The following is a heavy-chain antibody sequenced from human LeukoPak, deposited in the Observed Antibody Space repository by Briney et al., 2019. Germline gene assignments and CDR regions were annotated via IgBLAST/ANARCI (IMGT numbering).Heavy chain of an antibody. CDR2: IWYDGSNK. J-gene: IGHJ6*02. CDR3: ARDSCSGGSCFDGMDV. V-gene: IGHV3-33*01. Sequence: GGSLRLSCAASGFTFSSYGMHWVRQAPGKGLEWVAVIWYDGSNKYYADSVKGRFTISRDNSKNTLYLQMNSLRAEDTAVYYCARDSCSGGSCFDGMDVWGQGTTVTVSS. CDR1: GFTFSSYG. D-gene: IGHD2-15*01.